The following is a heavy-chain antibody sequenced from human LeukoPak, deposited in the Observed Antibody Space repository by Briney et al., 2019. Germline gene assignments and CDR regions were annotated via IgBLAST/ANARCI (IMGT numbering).Heavy chain of an antibody. CDR3: ARYGAAVGVDV. Sequence: GESLRLSCAASGFIFSRYDMHWVRQVTGKGLEWVSSIGTAGDTYYAGSVKGRFTISRENGTNSLYLQMNSLRAGDTAVYYCARYGAAVGVDVWGQGTTVTVCS. CDR2: IGTAGDT. CDR1: GFIFSRYD. J-gene: IGHJ6*02. V-gene: IGHV3-13*04. D-gene: IGHD6-13*01.